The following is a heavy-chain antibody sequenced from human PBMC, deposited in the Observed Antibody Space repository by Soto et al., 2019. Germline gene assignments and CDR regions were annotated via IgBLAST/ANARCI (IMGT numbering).Heavy chain of an antibody. D-gene: IGHD3-3*01. Sequence: HMDLVQSGPEVKKPGTSVKVSCKASEFTFSSSAVQWVRQTRGQRLEWIGWIAGGSGNTNYAQNFRNRVTLTRDVATRTASMELSSLTPEDTAIYYCAADGSGSGYYWFYFDNWGQGTQVTVSS. CDR1: EFTFSSSA. CDR3: AADGSGSGYYWFYFDN. V-gene: IGHV1-58*01. J-gene: IGHJ4*02. CDR2: IAGGSGNT.